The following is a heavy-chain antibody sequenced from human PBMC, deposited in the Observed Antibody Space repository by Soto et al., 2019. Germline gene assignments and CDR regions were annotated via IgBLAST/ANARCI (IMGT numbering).Heavy chain of an antibody. CDR3: ARRRAVAATFDY. Sequence: SETLSLTCTVSGDSISSYYWSWIRQPPGKGLEWIGYIYYSGSTNYNPSLKSRVTISVDTSENQFSLKLSSVTAADTAVYYCARRRAVAATFDYWGQGTLVTVSS. CDR1: GDSISSYY. J-gene: IGHJ4*02. CDR2: IYYSGST. D-gene: IGHD6-19*01. V-gene: IGHV4-59*08.